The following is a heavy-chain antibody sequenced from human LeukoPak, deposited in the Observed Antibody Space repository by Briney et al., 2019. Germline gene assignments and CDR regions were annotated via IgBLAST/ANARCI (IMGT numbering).Heavy chain of an antibody. CDR2: INHNGNVN. CDR3: ARDEDGYNDFDY. CDR1: GFTFSSYW. D-gene: IGHD5-24*01. V-gene: IGHV3-7*01. J-gene: IGHJ4*02. Sequence: GGSLRLSCAASGFTFSSYWMNWARQAPGKGLEWVASINHNGNVNYYVDSVKGRFTISRDNAKNSLYLQMNSLRDGDAAVYYCARDEDGYNDFDYWGQGTLVTVSS.